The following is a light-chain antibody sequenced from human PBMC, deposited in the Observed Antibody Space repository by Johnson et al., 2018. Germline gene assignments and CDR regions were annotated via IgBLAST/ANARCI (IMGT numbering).Light chain of an antibody. V-gene: IGLV1-51*02. CDR2: KNN. J-gene: IGLJ1*01. CDR1: SSNIGNNY. Sequence: QSVLTQPPSVSAAPGQKVTISCSGSSSNIGNNYVSWYQQLPGTAPKLLIYKNNKRPSGIPDRFSGPKSGTSATLAITVLPPGDEADYYCGTWDSSLSAGNVFGTGTKVTVL. CDR3: GTWDSSLSAGNV.